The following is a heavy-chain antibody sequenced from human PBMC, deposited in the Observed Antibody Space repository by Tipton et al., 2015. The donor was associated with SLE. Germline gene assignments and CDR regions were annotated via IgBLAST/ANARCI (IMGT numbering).Heavy chain of an antibody. J-gene: IGHJ3*01. V-gene: IGHV4-61*09. D-gene: IGHD4-17*01. CDR1: AGSISSGGYY. Sequence: TLSLTCTLSAGSISSGGYYWTWIRQPTGKGLAGIGQIYAAGNTHDNYKPSLQSRVSISVDRSKNQFSLKLTSVTAADTAMYYCASLMTTVTFDAFDVWGQGTMLTVSS. CDR2: IYAAGNTHD. CDR3: ASLMTTVTFDAFDV.